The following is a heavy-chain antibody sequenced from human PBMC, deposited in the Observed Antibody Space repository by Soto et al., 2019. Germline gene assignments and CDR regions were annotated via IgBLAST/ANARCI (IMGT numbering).Heavy chain of an antibody. CDR2: IGSSSSYT. D-gene: IGHD3-9*01. CDR3: ARRRPTGYYNY. V-gene: IGHV3-11*05. J-gene: IGHJ4*02. CDR1: GFPFSDYY. Sequence: VQLVESGGDLVQPGGSLRLSCAASGFPFSDYYMSWIRQAPGKGLEWVSSIGSSSSYTNYADSVKGRFTISRDNAKNSLYLQMNSLRAEDTAVYYCARRRPTGYYNYWGQGTLVTVSA.